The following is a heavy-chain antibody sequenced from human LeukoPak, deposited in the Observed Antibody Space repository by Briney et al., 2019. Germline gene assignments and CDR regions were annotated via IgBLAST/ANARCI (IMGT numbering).Heavy chain of an antibody. CDR3: ARDTYYYDSSGYWADY. D-gene: IGHD3-22*01. CDR1: GGSFSTYY. J-gene: IGHJ4*02. Sequence: PSETLSLTCTVSGGSFSTYYWSWIRQPAGKGLEWIGHIYTSGTTNYNPSLKSRVTMSVDTSKNQFSLKLSSVTAADTAVYYCARDTYYYDSSGYWADYWGQGTLVTVSS. CDR2: IYTSGTT. V-gene: IGHV4-4*07.